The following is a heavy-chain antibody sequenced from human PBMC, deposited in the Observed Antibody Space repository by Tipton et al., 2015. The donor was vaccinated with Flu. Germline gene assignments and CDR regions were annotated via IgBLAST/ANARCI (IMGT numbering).Heavy chain of an antibody. J-gene: IGHJ6*03. CDR2: IYYSGST. CDR1: GGSLSGYY. V-gene: IGHV4-39*01. Sequence: TLSLTCAVYGGSLSGYYWGWIRQPPGKGLEWIGSIYYSGSTYYNPSLKSRVTISVDTSKNQFSLKLSSVTAADTAVYYCARHVSSTSMFYMDVWGKGTTVTVSS. D-gene: IGHD2-2*01. CDR3: ARHVSSTSMFYMDV.